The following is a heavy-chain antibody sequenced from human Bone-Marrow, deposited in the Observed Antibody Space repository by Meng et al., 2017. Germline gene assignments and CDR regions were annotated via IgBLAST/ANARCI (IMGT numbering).Heavy chain of an antibody. J-gene: IGHJ5*02. V-gene: IGHV3-43D*03. CDR2: ISRDGGSS. CDR1: GFTFDDYA. D-gene: IGHD4-23*01. Sequence: GESLKISCAASGFTFDDYAMHWVRQGPGKGLVWVSLISRDGGSSYYADSVKGRFTISRDNSKNSLYLQMNSLRAEDTALYYCAKTNYGGNSGWGWFDPWGQGTLVTVSS. CDR3: AKTNYGGNSGWGWFDP.